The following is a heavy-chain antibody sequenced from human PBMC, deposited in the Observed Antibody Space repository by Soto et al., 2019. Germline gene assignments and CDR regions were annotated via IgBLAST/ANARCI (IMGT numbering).Heavy chain of an antibody. CDR1: GGSISSHYYY. Sequence: PSETLSLTCSVSGGSISSHYYYWSWVRQPPAKGLEWIGYIYYSGSTYYNPSLKSRLTISIDTSKNQFSLKLTSVTAADTAVYFCARKTYGSGSYYNGFDYWGQGILVTVSS. CDR3: ARKTYGSGSYYNGFDY. D-gene: IGHD3-10*01. V-gene: IGHV4-30-4*01. J-gene: IGHJ4*02. CDR2: IYYSGST.